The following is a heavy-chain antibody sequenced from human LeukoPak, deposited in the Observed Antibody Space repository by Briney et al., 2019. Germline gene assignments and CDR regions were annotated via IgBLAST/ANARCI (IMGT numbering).Heavy chain of an antibody. D-gene: IGHD6-6*01. J-gene: IGHJ6*02. CDR1: GGSISSGDYY. CDR2: IYYSGST. CDR3: ARGDSSSWYSPYYYYGMDA. V-gene: IGHV4-30-4*01. Sequence: SETLSLTCTVSGGSISSGDYYWSWIRQPPGKGLEWIGYIYYSGSTHYNPSLKSRVTISVDTSKNQFSLKLSSVTAADTAVYYCARGDSSSWYSPYYYYGMDAWGQGTTVTVSS.